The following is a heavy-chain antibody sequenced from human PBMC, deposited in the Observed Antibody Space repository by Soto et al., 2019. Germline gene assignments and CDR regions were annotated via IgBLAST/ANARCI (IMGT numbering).Heavy chain of an antibody. Sequence: QVQLQESGPGLVKPSETLSLTCTVSGGSMSSYYWSWIRQPAGKGLEWIGRIYTSGSTNYNPSLKSRVTMSVDTSKNQFSLKLSSVTAADTAVYYCARTRLGYCSGGSCETFDYWGQGTLVTVSS. D-gene: IGHD2-15*01. CDR2: IYTSGST. CDR1: GGSMSSYY. V-gene: IGHV4-4*07. J-gene: IGHJ4*02. CDR3: ARTRLGYCSGGSCETFDY.